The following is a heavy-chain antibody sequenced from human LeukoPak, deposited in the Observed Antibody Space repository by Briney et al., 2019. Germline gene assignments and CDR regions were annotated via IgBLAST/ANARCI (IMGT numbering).Heavy chain of an antibody. Sequence: ASVKVSCKASGGTFSSYAISWVRQAPGQGLEWMGGIIPIFGTANYAQKFQGRVTITADESTSTAYMELSSLRSEDTAVYYCARDPNNHYYIDVWGKGTTVTVSS. J-gene: IGHJ6*03. V-gene: IGHV1-69*01. CDR3: ARDPNNHYYIDV. CDR2: IIPIFGTA. CDR1: GGTFSSYA. D-gene: IGHD1/OR15-1a*01.